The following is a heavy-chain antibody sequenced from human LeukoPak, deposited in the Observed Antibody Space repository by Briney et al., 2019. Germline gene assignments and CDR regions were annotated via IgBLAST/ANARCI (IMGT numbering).Heavy chain of an antibody. D-gene: IGHD2-2*01. V-gene: IGHV1-69*02. CDR3: ASPYCSSTSCYHYYYGMDV. CDR1: GYTFNSSY. Sequence: GASVKVSCKASGYTFNSSYMHWVRQAPGQGLEWMGRIIPILGIANYAQKFQGRVTITADKSTSTAYMELSSLRSEDTAVYYCASPYCSSTSCYHYYYGMDVWGQGTTVTVSS. J-gene: IGHJ6*02. CDR2: IIPILGIA.